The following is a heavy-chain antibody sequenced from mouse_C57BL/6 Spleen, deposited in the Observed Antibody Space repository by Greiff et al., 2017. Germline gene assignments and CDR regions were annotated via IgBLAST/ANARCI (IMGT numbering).Heavy chain of an antibody. CDR1: GYTFTSYW. V-gene: IGHV1-52*01. D-gene: IGHD1-1*01. CDR2: IDPSDSET. CDR3: ARNYGSILYYFDY. Sequence: QVQLQQSGAELVRPGSSVKLSCKASGYTFTSYWMHWVKQRPIQGLEWIGNIDPSDSETHYNQKFKDKATLTVDKSSSTAYMQLSSLTSEDSAVYYCARNYGSILYYFDYWGQGTTLTVSS. J-gene: IGHJ2*01.